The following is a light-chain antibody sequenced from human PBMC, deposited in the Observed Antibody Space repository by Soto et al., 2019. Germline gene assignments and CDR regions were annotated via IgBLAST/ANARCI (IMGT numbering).Light chain of an antibody. V-gene: IGKV3-20*01. CDR2: GAS. J-gene: IGKJ5*01. CDR1: QTIRSTY. Sequence: EIVLTQSPATLSLSPGEGVTLSCRASQTIRSTYLAWYQQKPGQAPRVLIFGASSRGTGIPDRFSGSGSGTEFTLTISRLEPEDSGVFYCQHYGSSVITFGRGTRLEIK. CDR3: QHYGSSVIT.